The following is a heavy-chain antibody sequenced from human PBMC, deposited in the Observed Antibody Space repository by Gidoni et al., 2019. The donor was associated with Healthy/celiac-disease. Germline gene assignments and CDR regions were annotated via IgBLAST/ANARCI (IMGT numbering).Heavy chain of an antibody. Sequence: QVQLQESGPGLVKPSQTLSLTCTVSGGSISSGGYYWSWIHQHPGKGLEWIGYIYYSGSTYYNPSLKSRVTISVDTSKNQFSLKLSSVTAADTAVYYCASCGLGVVRGLMGAFDIWGQGTMVTVSS. V-gene: IGHV4-31*03. CDR3: ASCGLGVVRGLMGAFDI. CDR1: GGSISSGGYY. D-gene: IGHD3-3*01. J-gene: IGHJ3*02. CDR2: IYYSGST.